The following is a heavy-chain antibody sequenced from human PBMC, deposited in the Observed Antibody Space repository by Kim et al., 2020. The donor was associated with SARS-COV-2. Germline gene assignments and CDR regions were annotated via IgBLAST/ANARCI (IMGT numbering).Heavy chain of an antibody. CDR3: ARIEADYCSSTCCYAGGAFDI. D-gene: IGHD2-2*01. Sequence: GGSLRLSCAASGFTFSSYWMRWVRQAPGKGLEWVANIKQDGSEKYYVDSVKGRFTISRDNAKNSLYLQMNSLRAEDTAVYYCARIEADYCSSTCCYAGGAFDIWRQGTMVTVSS. CDR1: GFTFSSYW. V-gene: IGHV3-7*01. J-gene: IGHJ3*02. CDR2: IKQDGSEK.